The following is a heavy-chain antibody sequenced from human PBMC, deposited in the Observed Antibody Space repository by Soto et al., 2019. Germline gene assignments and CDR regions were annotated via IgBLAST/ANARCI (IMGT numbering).Heavy chain of an antibody. CDR1: GGSISRGGYY. D-gene: IGHD2-15*01. CDR3: ARGGGSSFDY. V-gene: IGHV4-31*01. J-gene: IGHJ4*02. Sequence: QVQLQESGPGLVKPSQTLSLTCTVSGGSISRGGYYWSWIRQHPGKGLEWIGYIYYSGSTSYNPSHKSQITISVDTSKNQYALKLSSVTAAETAVYYCARGGGSSFDYWGQGTLVTVSS. CDR2: IYYSGST.